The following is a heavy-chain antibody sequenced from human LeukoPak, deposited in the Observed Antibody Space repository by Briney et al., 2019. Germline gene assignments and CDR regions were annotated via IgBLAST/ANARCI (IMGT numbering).Heavy chain of an antibody. J-gene: IGHJ4*01. V-gene: IGHV3-53*01. CDR3: ARGRVGAAPCDY. D-gene: IGHD1-26*01. Sequence: GGSVSLSCAASGFTVSSNYMSWVRQAPGKGLEWVSVIYRGGTTYYSASVMARVNISRDNSKNTLYLQMGSLRADDTAVYYCARGRVGAAPCDYWGQRSLVPVSS. CDR1: GFTVSSNY. CDR2: IYRGGTT.